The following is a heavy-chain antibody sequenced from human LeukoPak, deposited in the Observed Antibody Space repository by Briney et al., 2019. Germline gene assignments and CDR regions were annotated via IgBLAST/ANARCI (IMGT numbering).Heavy chain of an antibody. CDR3: ARRLGYCSSTSCRHRQYNWFDP. V-gene: IGHV3-33*01. J-gene: IGHJ5*02. CDR1: GFTFSSYG. Sequence: GGSLRLSCAASGFTFSSYGMHWVRQAPGKGLEWVAVIWYDGSNKYYADSVKGRFTISRDNSKNTLYLQMNSLRAEDTAVYYCARRLGYCSSTSCRHRQYNWFDPWGQGTLVTVSS. CDR2: IWYDGSNK. D-gene: IGHD2-2*01.